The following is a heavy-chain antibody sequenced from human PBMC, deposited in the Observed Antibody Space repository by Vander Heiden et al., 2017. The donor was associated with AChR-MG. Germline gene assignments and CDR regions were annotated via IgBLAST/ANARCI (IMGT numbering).Heavy chain of an antibody. CDR3: ANSPMVRGVRGGMDV. J-gene: IGHJ6*02. CDR1: GFTFSGYG. CDR2: ISYDGSNK. Sequence: VQLVASGGGVVQPGRSMRLSCAASGFTFSGYGIHWVRQAPGKGLEWVAVISYDGSNKYYADSVKGRFTISRDNSKNTLYLQMNSLRAEDTAVYYCANSPMVRGVRGGMDVWGQGTTVTVSS. V-gene: IGHV3-30*18. D-gene: IGHD3-10*01.